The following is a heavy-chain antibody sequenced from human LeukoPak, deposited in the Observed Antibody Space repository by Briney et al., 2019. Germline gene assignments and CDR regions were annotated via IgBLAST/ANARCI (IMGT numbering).Heavy chain of an antibody. D-gene: IGHD3-22*01. CDR3: ARGSSRIYYYDSSGYSHAFDY. CDR1: GDSVSNNIAT. CDR2: TYYRSRWGN. V-gene: IGHV6-1*01. J-gene: IGHJ4*02. Sequence: SQTLSLTCAISGDSVSNNIATWNWVRQSPSRGLEWLGRTYYRSRWGNDYAISVKSRITINPDTSKNQFSLQVNSVTPEDTAVYYCARGSSRIYYYDSSGYSHAFDYWGQGILVTVSS.